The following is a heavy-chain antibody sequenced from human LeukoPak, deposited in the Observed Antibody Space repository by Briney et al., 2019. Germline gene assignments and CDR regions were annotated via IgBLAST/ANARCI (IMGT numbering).Heavy chain of an antibody. V-gene: IGHV4-38-2*01. CDR3: ASSDYYDSSGSFDY. CDR2: IYHSGST. J-gene: IGHJ4*02. Sequence: SETLSLTCAVSGYSISSGYYWAWIRQPPGTGLSWIGSIYHSGSTYYNPSLKSRVTISVDTSKNQFSLKLSSVTAADTAVYYCASSDYYDSSGSFDYWGQGTLVTVSS. CDR1: GYSISSGYY. D-gene: IGHD3-22*01.